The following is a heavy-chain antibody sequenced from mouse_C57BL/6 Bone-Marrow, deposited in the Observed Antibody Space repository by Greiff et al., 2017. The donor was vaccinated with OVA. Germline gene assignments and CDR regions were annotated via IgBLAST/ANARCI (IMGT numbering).Heavy chain of an antibody. CDR1: GYTFTSYG. Sequence: VQLQQPGAELVRPGTSVKLSCKASGYTFTSYGISWVKQRTGQGLEWIGEIYPRSGNTYYNEKFKGKATLTADTSSSTAYMELRSLTSEDSAVYFCAREDYYGSVYWGQGTTLTVSS. CDR3: AREDYYGSVY. V-gene: IGHV1-81*01. J-gene: IGHJ2*01. D-gene: IGHD1-1*01. CDR2: IYPRSGNT.